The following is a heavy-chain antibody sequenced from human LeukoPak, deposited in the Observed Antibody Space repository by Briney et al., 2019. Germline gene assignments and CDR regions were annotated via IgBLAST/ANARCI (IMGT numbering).Heavy chain of an antibody. CDR1: GYTFTGYY. D-gene: IGHD6-13*01. CDR2: INPNSGGT. Sequence: ASVKVSCKASGYTFTGYYMHWVRQAPGQGLEWMGWINPNSGGTNYAQKFQGRVTMTRDTSISTAYMELSRLGSDDTAVYYCAQISIAAAGTPHDYWGQGTLVTVSS. J-gene: IGHJ4*02. CDR3: AQISIAAAGTPHDY. V-gene: IGHV1-2*02.